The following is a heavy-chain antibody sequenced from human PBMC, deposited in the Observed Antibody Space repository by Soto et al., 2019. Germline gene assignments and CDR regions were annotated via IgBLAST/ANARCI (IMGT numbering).Heavy chain of an antibody. D-gene: IGHD3-22*01. Sequence: SLTLSSTVSGFTFSDSVINRARHAPGKRLEPLPDVPYDGKKQQYTDSVKDTFTISQDNFQNTMYLRMNSLRPEDTPVYYCAKDGDYYAISGYYFEFVSWGQGTMVTVSS. J-gene: IGHJ3*01. CDR3: AKDGDYYAISGYYFEFVS. V-gene: IGHV3-30*18. CDR2: VPYDGKKQ. CDR1: GFTFSDSV.